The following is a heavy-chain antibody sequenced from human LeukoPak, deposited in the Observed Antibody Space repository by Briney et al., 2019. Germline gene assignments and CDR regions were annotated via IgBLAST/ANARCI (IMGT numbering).Heavy chain of an antibody. J-gene: IGHJ4*02. CDR2: IYYTGST. Sequence: SETLSLTCTVSSGSIGTYYWSWIRQPPGKGLEWIGFIYYTGSTKYNPSLKSRVTISVDMSKNQFSLKMSSVTAADTAVYYCAREASSGWHIDYWGQGTLVTVSS. CDR1: SGSIGTYY. D-gene: IGHD6-19*01. CDR3: AREASSGWHIDY. V-gene: IGHV4-59*01.